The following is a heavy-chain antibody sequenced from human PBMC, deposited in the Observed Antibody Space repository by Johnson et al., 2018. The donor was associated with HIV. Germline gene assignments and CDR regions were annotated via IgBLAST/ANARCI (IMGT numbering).Heavy chain of an antibody. J-gene: IGHJ3*02. V-gene: IGHV3-30*03. CDR2: ISYDGSDK. CDR3: ARSPPSYGSGSYLGLDAFDI. D-gene: IGHD3-10*01. Sequence: QVQLVESGGGVVQPGGSLRLSCAASGFTFDDYGMTWVRQAPGKGLEWVAVISYDGSDKYYADSVKGRFTISRDNSKNTLYLEMNSLRAEDTAVYYCARSPPSYGSGSYLGLDAFDIWGKGTMVTVSS. CDR1: GFTFDDYG.